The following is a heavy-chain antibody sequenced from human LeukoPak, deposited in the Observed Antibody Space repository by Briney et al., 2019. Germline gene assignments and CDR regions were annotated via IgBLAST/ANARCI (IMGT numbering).Heavy chain of an antibody. D-gene: IGHD2-2*01. V-gene: IGHV3-66*01. CDR2: IYSGGST. CDR1: GFTVSSNY. J-gene: IGHJ4*02. CDR3: ARDLPRRVPY. Sequence: GRSLRLSCAASGFTVSSNYMSWVRQAPGKGLEWVSVIYSGGSTYYADSVKGRFTISRDNSKNTLYLQMNSLRAEDTAVYYCARDLPRRVPYWGQGTLVTVSS.